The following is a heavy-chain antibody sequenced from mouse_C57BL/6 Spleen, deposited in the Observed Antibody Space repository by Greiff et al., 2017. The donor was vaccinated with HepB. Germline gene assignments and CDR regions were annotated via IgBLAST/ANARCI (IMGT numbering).Heavy chain of an antibody. J-gene: IGHJ1*03. D-gene: IGHD2-10*01. V-gene: IGHV1-63*01. CDR2: IYPGGGYT. CDR1: GYTFTNYW. CDR3: ARGRPTRDFDV. Sequence: VQLQQSGAELVRPGTSVKMSCKASGYTFTNYWIGWAKQRPGHGLEWIGDIYPGGGYTNYNEKFKGKATLTADKSSSTAYMQFSSLTSEDSAIYYCARGRPTRDFDVWGTGTTVTVSS.